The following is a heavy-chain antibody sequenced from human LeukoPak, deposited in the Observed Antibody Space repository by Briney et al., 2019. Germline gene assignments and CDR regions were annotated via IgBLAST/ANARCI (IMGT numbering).Heavy chain of an antibody. CDR2: ISGSGGST. CDR3: AKDLYSSSGEGDY. CDR1: GFTFSSYA. Sequence: GGSLRLSCAASGFTFSSYAMSWVRQAPGKGLEWVSAISGSGGSTYYADSVKGRLTISRDNSKNTLYLQMNSLRAEDTAVYYCAKDLYSSSGEGDYWGQGTLVTVSS. D-gene: IGHD6-13*01. V-gene: IGHV3-23*01. J-gene: IGHJ4*02.